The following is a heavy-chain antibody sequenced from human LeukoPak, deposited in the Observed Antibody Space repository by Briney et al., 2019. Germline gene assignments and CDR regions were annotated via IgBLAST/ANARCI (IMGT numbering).Heavy chain of an antibody. CDR3: AKDRDGYYGSGSYYKYYYYGMDV. D-gene: IGHD3-10*01. CDR2: ISGSGGDT. CDR1: GFTFSNYA. J-gene: IGHJ6*02. V-gene: IGHV3-23*01. Sequence: PGGSLRLSCAASGFTFSNYAMSWVRQAPGKGLERVSAISGSGGDTYYADSVKGRFTISRDNSKNTLYLQMNSLRAEDTAVYYCAKDRDGYYGSGSYYKYYYYGMDVWGQGTTVTVSS.